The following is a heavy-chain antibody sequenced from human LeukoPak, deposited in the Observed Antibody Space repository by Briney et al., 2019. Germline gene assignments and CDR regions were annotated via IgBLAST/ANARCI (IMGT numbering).Heavy chain of an antibody. Sequence: SVKVSCKAFGGSFSSEAISWVRQAPGQGLEWMGGIIPIFGTANYAQKFQGRVTITADESTSTAYMELSSLRSEDTAVYYCATATLVDAFDIWGQGTMVTVSS. J-gene: IGHJ3*02. CDR3: ATATLVDAFDI. CDR2: IIPIFGTA. V-gene: IGHV1-69*01. D-gene: IGHD6-6*01. CDR1: GGSFSSEA.